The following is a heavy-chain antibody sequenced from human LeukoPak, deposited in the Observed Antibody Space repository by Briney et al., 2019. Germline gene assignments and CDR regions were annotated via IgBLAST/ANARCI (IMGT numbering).Heavy chain of an antibody. CDR3: ARETESQRSFDY. J-gene: IGHJ4*02. V-gene: IGHV3-43*01. Sequence: GGSLRLSCAASGFTFDDYTMHWVRQAPGKGLEWVSLFSWDGGSKYYADPVKGRFTISRDNSKKSLYLQMNSLRPEDTALYYCARETESQRSFDYWGQGTLVTVSS. CDR1: GFTFDDYT. CDR2: FSWDGGSK. D-gene: IGHD5-24*01.